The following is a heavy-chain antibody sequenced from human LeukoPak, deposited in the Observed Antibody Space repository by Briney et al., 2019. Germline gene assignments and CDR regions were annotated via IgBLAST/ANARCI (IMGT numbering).Heavy chain of an antibody. CDR2: IIPIFGTA. Sequence: SVKVSCKASGGTFSSYAISWLRQAPGQGHEWMGGIIPIFGTANYAQKFQGRVTITTDESTSTAYMELSSLRAEDTAVYYCAKDRIVGAFGYFDYWGQGTLVTVSS. CDR3: AKDRIVGAFGYFDY. J-gene: IGHJ4*02. V-gene: IGHV1-69*05. CDR1: GGTFSSYA. D-gene: IGHD1-26*01.